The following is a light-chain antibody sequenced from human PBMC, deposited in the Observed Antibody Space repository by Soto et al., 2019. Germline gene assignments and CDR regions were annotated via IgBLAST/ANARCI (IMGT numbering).Light chain of an antibody. CDR2: ADS. CDR1: NIGRKS. Sequence: SYELTQPPSVSVAPGQTARVTCGENNIGRKSVHWYQQKSGQAPVLVLYADSDRPSGIPERFSGSNSGDTATLIISRVESGDEADYFCQVWDSNRVQVVFGGGTKLTVL. V-gene: IGLV3-21*02. CDR3: QVWDSNRVQVV. J-gene: IGLJ2*01.